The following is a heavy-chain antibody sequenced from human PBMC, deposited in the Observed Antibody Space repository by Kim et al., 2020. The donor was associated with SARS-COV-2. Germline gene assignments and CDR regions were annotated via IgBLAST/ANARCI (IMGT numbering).Heavy chain of an antibody. V-gene: IGHV1-69*13. Sequence: SVKVSCKASGGTFSSYAISWVRQAPGQGLEWMGGIIPIFGTANYAQKFQGRVTITADESTSTAYMELSSLRSEDTAVYYCARAIDFWSGHPINNWFDPWGQGTLVTVSS. CDR1: GGTFSSYA. D-gene: IGHD3-3*01. J-gene: IGHJ5*02. CDR2: IIPIFGTA. CDR3: ARAIDFWSGHPINNWFDP.